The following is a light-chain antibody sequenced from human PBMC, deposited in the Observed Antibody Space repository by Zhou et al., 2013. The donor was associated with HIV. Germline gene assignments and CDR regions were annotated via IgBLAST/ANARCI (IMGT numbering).Light chain of an antibody. V-gene: IGKV1-5*03. CDR1: QTISSW. J-gene: IGKJ4*01. CDR2: KAS. CDR3: QQVNSYPLT. Sequence: DIQMTQSPSTLSASVGDRVTITCRASQTISSWLAWYQQKPGKAPKLLIYKASTLQSGVPSRFSGSGSGTEFTLTINSLQPDDFATYYCQQVNSYPLTFGGGTRVEFK.